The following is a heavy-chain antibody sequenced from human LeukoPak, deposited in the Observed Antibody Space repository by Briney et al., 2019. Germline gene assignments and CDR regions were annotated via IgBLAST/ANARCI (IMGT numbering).Heavy chain of an antibody. V-gene: IGHV2-5*02. Sequence: ESGPTLVKPTQTLTLSCTFSGFSLTTSEVGVGWIRQPPGKALDWLALIYWDDDKRYSPSLKSRLTITKDTSKNQVVLTMTNMDPVDTATYYCARTRSIAAAGTVDYWGQGTLVTVSS. J-gene: IGHJ4*02. CDR1: GFSLTTSEVG. CDR2: IYWDDDK. D-gene: IGHD6-13*01. CDR3: ARTRSIAAAGTVDY.